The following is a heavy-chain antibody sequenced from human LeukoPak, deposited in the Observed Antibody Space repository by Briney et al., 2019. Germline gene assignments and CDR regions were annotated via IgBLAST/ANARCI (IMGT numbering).Heavy chain of an antibody. CDR2: ISGSGGST. D-gene: IGHD6-13*01. Sequence: GGSLRLSCVASGFTFSSYAMSWVRQAPGKGLEWVSAISGSGGSTYYADSVKGRFTISRDNSKNTLYLRMNSLRAEDTAVYYCAKGPAAGPGFDPWGQGTLVTVSS. J-gene: IGHJ5*02. CDR1: GFTFSSYA. V-gene: IGHV3-23*01. CDR3: AKGPAAGPGFDP.